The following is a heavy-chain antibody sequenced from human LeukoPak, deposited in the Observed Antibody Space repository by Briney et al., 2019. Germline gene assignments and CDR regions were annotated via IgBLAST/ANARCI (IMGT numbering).Heavy chain of an antibody. V-gene: IGHV1-2*02. Sequence: ASVKVSCKASGYTFTGYYMHCVRQSPGQGLEWLGWINPNSGGTNYAQKFQGRVTMTRDTSISTAYMALSRLLSDDTAVSYCTRNVMPLDSSGYLVWLDAWRQGRLVTLSS. J-gene: IGHJ5*01. CDR1: GYTFTGYY. D-gene: IGHD3-22*01. CDR2: INPNSGGT. CDR3: TRNVMPLDSSGYLVWLDA.